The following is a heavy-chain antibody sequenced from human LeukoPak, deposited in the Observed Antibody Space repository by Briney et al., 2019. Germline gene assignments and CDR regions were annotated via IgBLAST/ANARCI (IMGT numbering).Heavy chain of an antibody. D-gene: IGHD3-22*01. CDR3: AREIPYYYDSSGLTNAFDI. CDR2: ISAYNGNT. J-gene: IGHJ3*02. CDR1: GYTFTSYG. Sequence: ASVKVSCKASGYTFTSYGISWVRQAPGQGLEWMGWISAYNGNTNYAQKLQGRVTMTTDTSTSTAYMELRSLRSDDTAVYYCAREIPYYYDSSGLTNAFDIWGQGTMVTVSS. V-gene: IGHV1-18*01.